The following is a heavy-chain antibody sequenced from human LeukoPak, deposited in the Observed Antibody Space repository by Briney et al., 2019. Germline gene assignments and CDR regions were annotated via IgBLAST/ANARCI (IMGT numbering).Heavy chain of an antibody. V-gene: IGHV1-2*02. CDR2: INPNSGGT. Sequence: ASVKVSCKASGYIFTGNYMHWVRQAPGQGLEWMGWINPNSGGTNYAQKFQGRVTMTRDTSMSAAYMEMSRLSSDDTAVYYCARESFLAAAGRRYFDYWGQGTLVTVSS. CDR3: ARESFLAAAGRRYFDY. D-gene: IGHD6-13*01. CDR1: GYIFTGNY. J-gene: IGHJ4*02.